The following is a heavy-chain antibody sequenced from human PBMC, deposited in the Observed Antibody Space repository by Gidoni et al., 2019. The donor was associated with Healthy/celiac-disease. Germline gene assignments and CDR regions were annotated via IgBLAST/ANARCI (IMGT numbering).Heavy chain of an antibody. Sequence: SVKVSCKASGYTFTSYYMHWVRQAPGQGLEWMGIINPSGGSTSYAQKFQGRVTMTRDTSTSTVYMELSSLRSEDTAVYYCARGIQVPAAIGGWFDPWGQGTLVTVSS. V-gene: IGHV1-46*01. CDR1: GYTFTSYY. J-gene: IGHJ5*02. CDR2: INPSGGST. D-gene: IGHD2-2*02. CDR3: ARGIQVPAAIGGWFDP.